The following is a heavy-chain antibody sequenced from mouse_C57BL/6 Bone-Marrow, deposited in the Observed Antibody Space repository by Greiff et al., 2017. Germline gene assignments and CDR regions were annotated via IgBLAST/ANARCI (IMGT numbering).Heavy chain of an antibody. J-gene: IGHJ4*01. V-gene: IGHV1-81*01. D-gene: IGHD2-4*01. CDR2: IYPRSGNT. Sequence: QVPLQQSGAELARPGASVKLSCKASGYTFTSYGISWVKQRTGQGLEWIGEIYPRSGNTYYNEKFKGKATLTADKSSSTAYMELRSLTSEDSAVYFCARCYDYYYAMDYWGQGTSVTVSS. CDR1: GYTFTSYG. CDR3: ARCYDYYYAMDY.